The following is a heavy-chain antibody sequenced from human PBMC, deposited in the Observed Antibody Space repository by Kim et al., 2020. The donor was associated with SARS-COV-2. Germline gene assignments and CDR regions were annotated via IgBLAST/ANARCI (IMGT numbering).Heavy chain of an antibody. CDR1: GFIFTNYA. J-gene: IGHJ4*02. D-gene: IGHD4-17*01. V-gene: IGHV3-23*01. CDR3: AKEWRTTSLTSGGDYFDY. Sequence: VGSLRLSCAASGFIFTNYAMNWVRQAPGKGLEWVAAIIGGGGSTYYADSVKGRFTISRDNSKNTLYLQMNSLRGEDTAVYYCAKEWRTTSLTSGGDYFDYWGQGTLVTVSS. CDR2: IIGGGGST.